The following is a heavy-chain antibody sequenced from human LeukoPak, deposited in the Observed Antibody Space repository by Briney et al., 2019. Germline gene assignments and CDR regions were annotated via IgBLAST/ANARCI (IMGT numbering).Heavy chain of an antibody. CDR1: AGSVSSGTYY. V-gene: IGHV4-61*01. J-gene: IGHJ4*02. D-gene: IGHD4-23*01. CDR3: ARAAGGNLPFDY. CDR2: IPYSGST. Sequence: SETLSLTCTVSAGSVSSGTYYWSWIRQPPGKGLEWIGYIPYSGSTNYNPSLKSRATVSVDTSKNQFSLKLSSVTAADTAVYYCARAAGGNLPFDYWGQGTLVTVSS.